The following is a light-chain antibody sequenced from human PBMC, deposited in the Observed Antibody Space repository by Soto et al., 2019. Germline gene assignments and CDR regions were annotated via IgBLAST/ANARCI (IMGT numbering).Light chain of an antibody. Sequence: QSVLTQPASVSGSPGQSITISCTGTSSDVGGYNYVSWYQQHPSKAPNLMIYEVSNRPAGVSNRLAGSKSGNTASLTICGLQAEDEADYYCSAYTSSSTRVFGGGTKLPVL. CDR1: SSDVGGYNY. V-gene: IGLV2-14*01. CDR2: EVS. CDR3: SAYTSSSTRV. J-gene: IGLJ3*02.